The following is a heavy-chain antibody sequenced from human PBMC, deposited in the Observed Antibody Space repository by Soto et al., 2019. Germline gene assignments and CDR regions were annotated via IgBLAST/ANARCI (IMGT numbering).Heavy chain of an antibody. CDR2: IKQDGSDK. Sequence: EVQLVESGGGLVQPGGSLRLSCAASEFTSSNYWMTWVRQAPGKGLEWVANIKQDGSDKYYVASVKGRFSSSRDNAKNSLYLQMNSLRVEDTAVYFCARVANRFYDLWGRGTLVTVSS. V-gene: IGHV3-7*01. CDR1: EFTSSNYW. CDR3: ARVANRFYDL. J-gene: IGHJ2*01.